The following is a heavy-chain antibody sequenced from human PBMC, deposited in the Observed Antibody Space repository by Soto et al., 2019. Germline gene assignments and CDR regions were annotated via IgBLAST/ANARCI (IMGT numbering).Heavy chain of an antibody. CDR1: GYTFTSYG. CDR2: INPSGGST. D-gene: IGHD3-22*01. V-gene: IGHV1-46*01. CDR3: AAFTEYYYDSSGSSIYFDY. J-gene: IGHJ4*02. Sequence: ASVKVSCKAPGYTFTSYGISWVRQAPGQGLEWMGIINPSGGSTSYAQKFQGRVTMTRDTSTSTVYMELSSLRSEDTAVYYCAAFTEYYYDSSGSSIYFDYWGQGTLVTVSS.